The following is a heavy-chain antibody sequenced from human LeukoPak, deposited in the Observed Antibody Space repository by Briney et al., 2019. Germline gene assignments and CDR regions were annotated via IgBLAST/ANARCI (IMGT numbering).Heavy chain of an antibody. J-gene: IGHJ4*02. D-gene: IGHD2-2*02. Sequence: ASVKVSCKASGYTFTSYGISWVRQAPGQGLEWMGWISAYNGNTNYAQKLQGRVTMTTDTSTSTAYMELRSLRSDDTAVYYCARGGNPVVVPAAIAYYFDYWGQGTLVTVSS. CDR1: GYTFTSYG. V-gene: IGHV1-18*01. CDR3: ARGGNPVVVPAAIAYYFDY. CDR2: ISAYNGNT.